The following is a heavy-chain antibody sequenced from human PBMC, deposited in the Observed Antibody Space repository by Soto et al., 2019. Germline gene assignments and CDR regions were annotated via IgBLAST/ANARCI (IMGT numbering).Heavy chain of an antibody. CDR2: TRNKANSYIT. CDR1: GFIFSDHY. J-gene: IGHJ4*02. V-gene: IGHV3-72*01. Sequence: GGSLRLSCATSGFIFSDHYMDWVRQAPGKGLEWVGRTRNKANSYITEYGASVKGRFIISRDDSKNSSYLQMNSLKTEDTAVYYCARDVCSGGHCYPKFDDWGQGTLVTVSS. CDR3: ARDVCSGGHCYPKFDD. D-gene: IGHD2-15*01.